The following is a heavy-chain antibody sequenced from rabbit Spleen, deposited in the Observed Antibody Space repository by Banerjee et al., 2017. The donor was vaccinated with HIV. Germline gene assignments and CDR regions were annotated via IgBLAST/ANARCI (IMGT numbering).Heavy chain of an antibody. CDR1: AFSFSTGYY. J-gene: IGHJ4*01. CDR2: INIVTGKS. V-gene: IGHV1S40*01. CDR3: ARDLVAVIGWNFNL. D-gene: IGHD1-1*01. Sequence: QSLEESGGDLVKPGASLTLTCTASAFSFSTGYYMCWVRQAPGKGLEWIACINIVTGKSVYASWAKGRFIMSRTSSTTVTLQMTSLTAADTATYFCARDLVAVIGWNFNLWGPGTLVTVS.